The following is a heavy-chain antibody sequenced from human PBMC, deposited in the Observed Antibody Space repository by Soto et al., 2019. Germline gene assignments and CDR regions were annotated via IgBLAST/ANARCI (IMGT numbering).Heavy chain of an antibody. Sequence: PGGSLRLSCAASGFTFSSYGMHWVRQAPGKGLEWVAVISYDGSNKYYADSVKGRFTISRDNSKNTLYLQMNSLRAEDTAVYYCARADLDSSSCYRVEYYGMDVWGQGTTVTVSS. D-gene: IGHD6-13*01. CDR3: ARADLDSSSCYRVEYYGMDV. V-gene: IGHV3-30*03. CDR1: GFTFSSYG. J-gene: IGHJ6*02. CDR2: ISYDGSNK.